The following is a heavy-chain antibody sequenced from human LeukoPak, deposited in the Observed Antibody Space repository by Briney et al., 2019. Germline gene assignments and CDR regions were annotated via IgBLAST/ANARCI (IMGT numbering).Heavy chain of an antibody. CDR2: IYYSGST. D-gene: IGHD6-13*01. J-gene: IGHJ4*02. Sequence: SETLSLTCTVSGGSISSYYWSWIRQPPGKGLEWIGYIYYSGSTYYNPSLKSRVTISVDTSKNQFSLKLSSVTAADTAVYYCARVEAAASCFDYWGQGTLVTVSS. V-gene: IGHV4-30-4*01. CDR1: GGSISSYY. CDR3: ARVEAAASCFDY.